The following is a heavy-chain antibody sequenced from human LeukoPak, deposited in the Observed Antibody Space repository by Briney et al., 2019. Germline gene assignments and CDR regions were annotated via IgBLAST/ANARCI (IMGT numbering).Heavy chain of an antibody. J-gene: IGHJ5*02. D-gene: IGHD3-3*01. Sequence: SETLSLTCAVYGYSISSGYFWGWIRQPPGKGLEWIGSIYHSGSTYHNPSLKSRVTISVDTSRNQFSLKVSSVIAADTAVYYCAKSIFGVAAASNWFDPWGQGTLVTVSS. CDR3: AKSIFGVAAASNWFDP. V-gene: IGHV4-38-2*01. CDR2: IYHSGST. CDR1: GYSISSGYF.